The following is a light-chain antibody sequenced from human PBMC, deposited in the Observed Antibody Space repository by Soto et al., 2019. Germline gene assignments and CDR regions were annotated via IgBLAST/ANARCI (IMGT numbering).Light chain of an antibody. J-gene: IGLJ1*01. V-gene: IGLV1-40*01. CDR3: KSYDSSLSGYG. Sequence: HCALTQPASESEYPGQTITISCTGTSSDFCCYDYVSWYQQLPGTAPKLLVYGNSNRPSGVPDRSSGSKSGTSASRAITGLQAEDEADYYCKSYDSSLSGYGFGTETKVTVI. CDR2: GNS. CDR1: SSDFCCYDY.